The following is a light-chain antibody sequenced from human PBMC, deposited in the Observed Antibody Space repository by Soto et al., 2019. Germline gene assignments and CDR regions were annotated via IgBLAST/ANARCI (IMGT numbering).Light chain of an antibody. V-gene: IGKV1-33*01. CDR1: QDINNC. CDR3: QQYDNLPLA. Sequence: DIQMTQTPSSLSASVGDRVTITCQASQDINNCLNWYHQKPGKAPNLLIYDASNLETGVPSRFSGSGSGTHFTLTISSLQPEDTATYYCQQYDNLPLALGPATKVDIK. CDR2: DAS. J-gene: IGKJ3*01.